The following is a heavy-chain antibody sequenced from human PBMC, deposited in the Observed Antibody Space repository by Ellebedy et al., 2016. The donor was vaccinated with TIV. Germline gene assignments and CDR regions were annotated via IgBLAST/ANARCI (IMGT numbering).Heavy chain of an antibody. CDR2: IYFSGST. J-gene: IGHJ3*02. Sequence: SETLSLTXTVSGGSISSDNYYWNWIRQHPGKGLEWIGYIYFSGSTYYNPSLKSRVAISIDTSKNQFSLNLSSVTAADTAVYYCARDRREWRVSDIVVVPAASDAFDIWGLGTLVTVSS. CDR3: ARDRREWRVSDIVVVPAASDAFDI. CDR1: GGSISSDNYY. V-gene: IGHV4-31*03. D-gene: IGHD2-2*01.